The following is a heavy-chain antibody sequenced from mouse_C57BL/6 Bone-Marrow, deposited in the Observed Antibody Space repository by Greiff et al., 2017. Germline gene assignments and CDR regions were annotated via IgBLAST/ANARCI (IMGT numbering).Heavy chain of an antibody. CDR3: ASLEFDGSSGDWYFDV. V-gene: IGHV1-85*01. D-gene: IGHD1-1*01. CDR2: IYPRDGST. J-gene: IGHJ1*03. CDR1: GYTFTSYD. Sequence: VKVVESGPELVKPGASVKLSCKASGYTFTSYDINWVKQRPGKGLEWIGRIYPRDGSTKYNEKVKGKATMTVDNSSSTAYMEHPRLRSEDAAVCCCASLEFDGSSGDWYFDVWGTGTTVTVSS.